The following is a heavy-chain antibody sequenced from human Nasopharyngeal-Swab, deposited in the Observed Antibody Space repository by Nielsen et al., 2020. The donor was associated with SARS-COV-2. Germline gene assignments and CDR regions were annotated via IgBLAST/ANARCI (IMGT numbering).Heavy chain of an antibody. D-gene: IGHD6-13*01. J-gene: IGHJ4*02. CDR2: LNPNTGVA. CDR1: GYTFSDYF. CDR3: ARKKQLVRPFDY. Sequence: ASVKVSCKTSGYTFSDYFLHWVREAPGQGLEWMGRLNPNTGVANYAQKFQGRVTMTRDTSLSTGYMGLSSLRSDDTAVYYCARKKQLVRPFDYWGQGTLVTVSS. V-gene: IGHV1-2*06.